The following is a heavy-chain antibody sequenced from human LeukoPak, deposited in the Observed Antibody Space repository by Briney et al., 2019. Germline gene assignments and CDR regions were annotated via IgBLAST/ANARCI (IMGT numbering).Heavy chain of an antibody. CDR1: GFTFSNAW. CDR3: AKVRITGTTRSDFDY. D-gene: IGHD1-20*01. CDR2: IWYDGSNK. V-gene: IGHV3-33*06. J-gene: IGHJ4*02. Sequence: PGGSLRLSCAASGFTFSNAWMSWVRQAPGKGLEWVAVIWYDGSNKYYADSVKGRFAISRDNSKNTLYLQMNSPRAEDTAVYYCAKVRITGTTRSDFDYWGQGTLVTVSS.